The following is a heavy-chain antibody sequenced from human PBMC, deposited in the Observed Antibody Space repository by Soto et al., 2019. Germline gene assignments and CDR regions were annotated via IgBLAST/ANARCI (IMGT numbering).Heavy chain of an antibody. D-gene: IGHD3-22*01. CDR2: IYYSGST. V-gene: IGHV4-39*01. J-gene: IGHJ4*02. CDR1: GGSISSSSYY. Sequence: QLQLQESGPGLVKPSETLSLTCTVSGGSISSSSYYWGWIRQPPGKGLEWIGSIYYSGSTYYNPSLKSRVTISVDTSKNQFSLKLSSVTAADTAVYYCASRDSSGYYSYFDYWGQGTLVTVSS. CDR3: ASRDSSGYYSYFDY.